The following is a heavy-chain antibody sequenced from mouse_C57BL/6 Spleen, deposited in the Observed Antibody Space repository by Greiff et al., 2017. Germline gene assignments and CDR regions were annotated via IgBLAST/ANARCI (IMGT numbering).Heavy chain of an antibody. Sequence: VQLQQSGAELVKPGASVKISCKASGYAFSSYWMNWVKQRPGKGLEWIGQIYPGDGDTNYNGTFKGKATLTADKSSSTAYMQLSSLTSEDSAVYFCARAHDGYYVYFDYWGQGTTLTVSS. CDR2: IYPGDGDT. D-gene: IGHD2-3*01. CDR3: ARAHDGYYVYFDY. CDR1: GYAFSSYW. J-gene: IGHJ2*01. V-gene: IGHV1-80*01.